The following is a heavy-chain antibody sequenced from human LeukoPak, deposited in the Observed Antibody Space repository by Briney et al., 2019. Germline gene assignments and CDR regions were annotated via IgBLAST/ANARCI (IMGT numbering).Heavy chain of an antibody. D-gene: IGHD6-13*01. CDR3: ARGYSSSWYYFDY. Sequence: GGSLRLSCAASGFTVSSNYMSWVRQAPGKGLEWVSVIYSAGSTYYADSVKGRFTISRDNSKNTLYLQMNSLRAEDTAVYYCARGYSSSWYYFDYWGQGTLVTVSP. CDR2: IYSAGST. V-gene: IGHV3-53*01. J-gene: IGHJ4*02. CDR1: GFTVSSNY.